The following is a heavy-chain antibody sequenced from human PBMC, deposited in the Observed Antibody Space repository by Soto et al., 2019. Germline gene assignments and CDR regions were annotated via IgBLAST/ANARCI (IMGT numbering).Heavy chain of an antibody. V-gene: IGHV4-4*02. CDR2: IYHSGST. CDR1: SGSISSSNW. D-gene: IGHD6-6*01. J-gene: IGHJ6*03. CDR3: ARTVRWGGSSPSYYYYMDV. Sequence: SETLSLTCAVSSGSISSSNWWSWVRQPPGKGLEWIGEIYHSGSTNYNPSLKSRVTISVDKSKNQFSLKLSSVTAADTAVYYCARTVRWGGSSPSYYYYMDVWGKGTTVTVSS.